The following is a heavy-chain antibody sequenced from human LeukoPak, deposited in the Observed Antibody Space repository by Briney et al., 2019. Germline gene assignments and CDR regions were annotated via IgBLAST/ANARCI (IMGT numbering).Heavy chain of an antibody. CDR3: ARDLTNYDSSGPDY. CDR2: INPDSGGT. CDR1: GYTFTDNY. D-gene: IGHD3-22*01. J-gene: IGHJ4*02. V-gene: IGHV1-2*02. Sequence: ASVKVSCKASGYTFTDNYMHWVRQAPGQGLEWMGWINPDSGGTNYAQKFQGRVTMTRDTSISTAYMELRRLRPDDTAVYYCARDLTNYDSSGPDYWGQGTLVTVSS.